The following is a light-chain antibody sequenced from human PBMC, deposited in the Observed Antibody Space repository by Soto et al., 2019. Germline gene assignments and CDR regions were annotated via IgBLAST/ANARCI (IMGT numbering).Light chain of an antibody. Sequence: QSVLTQPASVSGSPGQSITISCTGTSSDVGSYNLVSWYQQHPGKAPKLTIYEVSKRPSGVSNRFSGSKSGNTASLTISGLQAEDEADYYCCSYAGTSTLYVFGTGTKVTVL. CDR1: SSDVGSYNL. V-gene: IGLV2-23*02. CDR3: CSYAGTSTLYV. CDR2: EVS. J-gene: IGLJ1*01.